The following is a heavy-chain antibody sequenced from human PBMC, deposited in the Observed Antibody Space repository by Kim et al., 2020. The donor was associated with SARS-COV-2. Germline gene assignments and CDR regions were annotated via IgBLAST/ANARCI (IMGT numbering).Heavy chain of an antibody. Sequence: YTPPLKSRGTISVDTSKNQLSLKLSSVTAADTAVYYCARGSTTPLNWFDPWGQGTLVTVSS. V-gene: IGHV4-59*09. CDR3: ARGSTTPLNWFDP. J-gene: IGHJ5*02. D-gene: IGHD4-17*01.